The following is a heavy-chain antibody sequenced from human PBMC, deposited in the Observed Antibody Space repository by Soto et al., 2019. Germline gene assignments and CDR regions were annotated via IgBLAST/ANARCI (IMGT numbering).Heavy chain of an antibody. CDR1: GDSISSSHW. D-gene: IGHD1-1*01. Sequence: QVQLQESGPGLVEPSGTLSLTCAVSGDSISSSHWWSWVRQSPVNGLAWTGEIFHSGATNYNPSLESRVTMAGDKSNSQLYRKLRSETAADTAVYYCARQLERGDLPEGFEYWGQGTLATVSS. CDR2: IFHSGAT. J-gene: IGHJ4*02. V-gene: IGHV4-4*02. CDR3: ARQLERGDLPEGFEY.